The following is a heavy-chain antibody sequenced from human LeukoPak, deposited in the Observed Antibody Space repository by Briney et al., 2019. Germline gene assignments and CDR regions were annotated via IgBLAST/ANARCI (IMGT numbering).Heavy chain of an antibody. CDR3: ARGRSDRLWFGESIRNSYYYMDV. V-gene: IGHV1-46*01. CDR2: INPSGGST. CDR1: GYTFTSYY. J-gene: IGHJ6*03. Sequence: GASVKVSCKASGYTFTSYYMHWVRQAPGQGLEWMGIINPSGGSTSYAQKFQGRVTMTRDMSTSTVYMELSSLRSDDTAVYYCARGRSDRLWFGESIRNSYYYMDVWGKGTTVTISS. D-gene: IGHD3-10*01.